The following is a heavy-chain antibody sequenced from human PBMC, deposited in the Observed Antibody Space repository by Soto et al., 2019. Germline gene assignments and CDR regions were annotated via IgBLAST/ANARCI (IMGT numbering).Heavy chain of an antibody. CDR2: VSHDGRNT. D-gene: IGHD6-19*01. CDR3: AKGGRQWLVTSDFNY. Sequence: GQLVESGGGVVQPGRSLRLSCAASGCTFSEYAMHWVRQAPGKGLEWVAVVSHDGRNTHYADSVKGRFTISRDSSKNTVSLEMTSLRADDTAVYYCAKGGRQWLVTSDFNYWGQGALVTVSS. V-gene: IGHV3-30*18. CDR1: GCTFSEYA. J-gene: IGHJ4*02.